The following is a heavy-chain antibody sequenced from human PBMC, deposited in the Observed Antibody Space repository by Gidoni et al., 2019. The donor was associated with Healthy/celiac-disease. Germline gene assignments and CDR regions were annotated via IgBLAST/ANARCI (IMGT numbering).Heavy chain of an antibody. CDR1: GYSVTSYW. D-gene: IGHD6-6*01. J-gene: IGHJ6*02. CDR2: IDPSDSYT. Sequence: EAQRVQSGAEVKTPGESLRSSCKGSGYSVTSYWISWVRQMPGKGREWMGGIDPSDSYTNYSPSFQGHVTISADKSISTAYLQWSSLKASDTAMYYCARRYLEYSRPYGIDVWGQGTTVTVSS. CDR3: ARRYLEYSRPYGIDV. V-gene: IGHV5-10-1*03.